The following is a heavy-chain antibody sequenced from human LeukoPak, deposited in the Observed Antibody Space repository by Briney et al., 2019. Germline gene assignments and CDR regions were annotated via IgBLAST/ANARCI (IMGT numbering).Heavy chain of an antibody. J-gene: IGHJ3*02. CDR3: ATSSKGGLEAFDI. Sequence: SETLSLTCTVSGGSIRSYYWNWIRQPPGRGLEWIGCTYYSGSTNYNPSLKSRVTISVDTSKNQFSLKMSSVTAADTAVYYCATSSKGGLEAFDIWGQGTMVTVSS. V-gene: IGHV4-59*08. CDR2: TYYSGST. D-gene: IGHD3-16*01. CDR1: GGSIRSYY.